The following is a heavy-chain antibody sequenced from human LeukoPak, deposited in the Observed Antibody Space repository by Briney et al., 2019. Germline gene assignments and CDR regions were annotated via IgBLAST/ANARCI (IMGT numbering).Heavy chain of an antibody. V-gene: IGHV4-31*03. D-gene: IGHD6-13*01. Sequence: PSETLSLTCTVSGGSISSGGYYWSWIRQHPGKGLEWIGYIYYSGSTYYNPSLKSRVTISVDTSKNQFSLKLSSVTAADTAVYYCARDSSAAAGSGEDYWGQGTLVTVSS. CDR1: GGSISSGGYY. CDR2: IYYSGST. J-gene: IGHJ4*02. CDR3: ARDSSAAAGSGEDY.